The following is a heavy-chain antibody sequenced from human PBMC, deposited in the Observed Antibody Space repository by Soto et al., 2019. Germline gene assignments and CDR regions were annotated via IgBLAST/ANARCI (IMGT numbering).Heavy chain of an antibody. CDR2: ISAYNGKR. J-gene: IGHJ3*02. CDR3: ARGRIVASIHDAFAI. Sequence: QGQLLQSGDEVKTPGASVRVSCRASGYPFTSYGISWVRQAPGQGLAWVARISAYNGKRDTAQKFQDRVTMTLDTSPDTAHMDLGDLTSADTAVYYCARGRIVASIHDAFAIWGQGTKVTVSS. CDR1: GYPFTSYG. V-gene: IGHV1-18*01. D-gene: IGHD1-26*01.